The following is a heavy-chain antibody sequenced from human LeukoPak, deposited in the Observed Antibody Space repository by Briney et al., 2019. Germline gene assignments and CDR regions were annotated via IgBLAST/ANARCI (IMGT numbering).Heavy chain of an antibody. CDR2: IYSGGST. CDR1: GFTVSSNY. J-gene: IGHJ4*02. Sequence: GGSLTLSCAASGFTVSSNYMSWVRQAPGKGLEWVSVIYSGGSTFYADSVTGRFTISRDNSKNTLYLQMNSLRAEDTAVYYCAKDLIGYEMDFDYWGQGTLVTVSS. V-gene: IGHV3-53*01. D-gene: IGHD5-12*01. CDR3: AKDLIGYEMDFDY.